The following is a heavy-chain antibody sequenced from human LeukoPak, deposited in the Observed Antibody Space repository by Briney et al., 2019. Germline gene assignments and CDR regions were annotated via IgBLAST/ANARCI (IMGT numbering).Heavy chain of an antibody. J-gene: IGHJ4*02. V-gene: IGHV3-7*01. CDR2: IKEDGSQK. CDR1: GFTFSSYY. D-gene: IGHD2-2*02. CDR3: VRYRREGLYYFDY. Sequence: GGSLRLSCTASGFTFSSYYMGWVRQAPGKGLEWVANIKEDGSQKYYVDSVKGRFTISRDNADNSLDLQMNSLTDEDTAVYYCVRYRREGLYYFDYWGQGTLVTVSS.